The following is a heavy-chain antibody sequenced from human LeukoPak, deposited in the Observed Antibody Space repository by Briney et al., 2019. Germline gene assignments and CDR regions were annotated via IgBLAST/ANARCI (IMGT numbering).Heavy chain of an antibody. CDR2: VFHSGST. D-gene: IGHD3-10*01. J-gene: IGHJ3*02. CDR3: GRHGGVTMVRGVLVDGFDI. Sequence: SETPSLTCTVSGDSISSYDWSWIRQPPGKGLEWIGYVFHSGSTNYNPSLKSRATISVDRAKNNFSLKLNSVTAADTAVYYCGRHGGVTMVRGVLVDGFDIWGQGTMVTLSS. V-gene: IGHV4-59*08. CDR1: GDSISSYD.